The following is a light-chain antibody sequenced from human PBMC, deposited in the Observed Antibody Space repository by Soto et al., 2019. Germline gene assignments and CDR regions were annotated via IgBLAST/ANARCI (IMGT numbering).Light chain of an antibody. Sequence: QSALTQPASVSGSPGQSITISCSGTSSDVGGYNYVSWYQQHPGKAPKLMIYDVNNRPSGISYRFSGSKSGNTASLTISGLQAEDEADYYCASYTRTTTLVFGGGTKVTVL. CDR1: SSDVGGYNY. CDR2: DVN. J-gene: IGLJ2*01. V-gene: IGLV2-14*01. CDR3: ASYTRTTTLV.